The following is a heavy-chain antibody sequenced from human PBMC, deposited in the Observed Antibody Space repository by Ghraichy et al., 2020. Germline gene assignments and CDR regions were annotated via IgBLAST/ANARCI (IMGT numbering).Heavy chain of an antibody. V-gene: IGHV3-7*01. D-gene: IGHD6-19*01. CDR3: AREGSSGWRYFDY. CDR1: GFTFSSYW. J-gene: IGHJ4*02. Sequence: GESLNISCAASGFTFSSYWMSWVRQAPGKGLEWVANIKQDGSEKYYVDSVKGRFTISRDNAKNSLYLQMNSLRAEDTAVYYCAREGSSGWRYFDYWGQGTLVTVSS. CDR2: IKQDGSEK.